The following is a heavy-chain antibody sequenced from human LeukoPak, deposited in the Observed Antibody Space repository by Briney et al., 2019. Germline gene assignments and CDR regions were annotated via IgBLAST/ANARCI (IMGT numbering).Heavy chain of an antibody. J-gene: IGHJ4*02. CDR2: ISGSGGST. D-gene: IGHD6-6*01. CDR3: AKDPSSSVGPYYFDY. CDR1: GFTFSSYA. Sequence: GGSLRLSCAASGFTFSSYAMSWVRQAPGRGLEWVSAISGSGGSTYYADPVKGRFTISRDNSKNTLYLQMNSLRAEDTAVYYCAKDPSSSVGPYYFDYWGQGTLVTVSS. V-gene: IGHV3-23*01.